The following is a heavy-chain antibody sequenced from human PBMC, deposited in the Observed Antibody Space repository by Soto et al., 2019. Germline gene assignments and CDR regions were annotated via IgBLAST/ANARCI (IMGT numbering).Heavy chain of an antibody. Sequence: QVQLVQSGAEVKKPGSSVKVSCKASGGTFSSYAISWVRQAPGQGLEWMGGIIPIFGTANYAQKFQGRVTITADKSTSTAYMELSSLRSEDTAVYYCVRALGHPKGYCSSTSCYTEVYFDYWGQGTLVTVSS. J-gene: IGHJ4*02. V-gene: IGHV1-69*06. D-gene: IGHD2-2*02. CDR1: GGTFSSYA. CDR2: IIPIFGTA. CDR3: VRALGHPKGYCSSTSCYTEVYFDY.